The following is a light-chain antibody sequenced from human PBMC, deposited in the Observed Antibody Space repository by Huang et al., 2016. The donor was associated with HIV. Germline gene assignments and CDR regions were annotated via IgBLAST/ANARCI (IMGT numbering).Light chain of an antibody. J-gene: IGKJ2*01. CDR1: QDIGNY. CDR2: DAS. V-gene: IGKV1-33*01. Sequence: DIQMTQSPSSLSTFIGDKVTITCQASQDIGNYPNWYQQRPGKAPKLLIYDASSLETGVTSRFSGGVSGTTFTFTITNLRPEDVATYYCQQYDGLPYTFGQGTLIEI. CDR3: QQYDGLPYT.